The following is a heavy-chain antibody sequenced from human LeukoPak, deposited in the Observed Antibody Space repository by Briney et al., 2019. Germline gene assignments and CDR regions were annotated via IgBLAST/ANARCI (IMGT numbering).Heavy chain of an antibody. CDR3: ARAEAIDY. V-gene: IGHV1-2*02. CDR1: GYTFTAYY. CDR2: INPNSGGT. Sequence: ASVKVSCKASGYTFTAYYMHWVRQAPGQGLEWMGWINPNSGGTKYAQKFQGRVTMTRDTSISTAYMEVSSLRSDDTAVYYCARAEAIDYWGQGTLVTVSS. J-gene: IGHJ4*02. D-gene: IGHD5-12*01.